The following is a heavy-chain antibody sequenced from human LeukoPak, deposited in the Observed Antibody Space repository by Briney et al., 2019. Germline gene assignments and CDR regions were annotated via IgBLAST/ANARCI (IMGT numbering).Heavy chain of an antibody. CDR3: ARDDSSGYYLDAFDI. CDR2: ISSSSSYI. D-gene: IGHD3-22*01. V-gene: IGHV3-21*01. J-gene: IGHJ3*02. CDR1: GFTFSSYS. Sequence: PGGSLRLSCAASGFTFSSYSMNWVRQAPGKGLEWVSSISSSSSYIYYADSVKGRFTISRDNAKNSLYLQMNSLRAEDTAVYYCARDDSSGYYLDAFDIWGQGTMVTVSS.